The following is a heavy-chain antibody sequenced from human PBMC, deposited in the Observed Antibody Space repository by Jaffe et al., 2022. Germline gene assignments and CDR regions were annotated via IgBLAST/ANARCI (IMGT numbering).Heavy chain of an antibody. J-gene: IGHJ4*02. CDR2: ISSSSSTI. V-gene: IGHV3-48*01. CDR1: GFTFSSYS. D-gene: IGHD4-17*01. Sequence: EVQLVESGGGLVQPGGSLRLSCAASGFTFSSYSMNWVRQAPGKGLEWVSYISSSSSTIYYADSVKGRFTISRDNAKNSLYLQMNSLRAEDTAVYYCARDFYFDYGDYRGLDFDYWGQGTLVTVSS. CDR3: ARDFYFDYGDYRGLDFDY.